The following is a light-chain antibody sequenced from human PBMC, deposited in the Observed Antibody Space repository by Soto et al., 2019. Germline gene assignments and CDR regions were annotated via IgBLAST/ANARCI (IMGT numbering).Light chain of an antibody. V-gene: IGKV3-15*01. CDR1: QSFASR. CDR3: QHYNNWPRT. CDR2: GAS. Sequence: LMTQSPGTLSVSPGERATLSCRASQSFASRFFWYQQQPGHPPRLLIYGASTSAAAIPPRFRGSWSGTDFTLTISRLHSEDFAVYYCQHYNNWPRTFGGGTKVDIK. J-gene: IGKJ4*01.